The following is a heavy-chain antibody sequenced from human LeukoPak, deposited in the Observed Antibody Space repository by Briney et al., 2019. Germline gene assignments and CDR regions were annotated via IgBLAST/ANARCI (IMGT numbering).Heavy chain of an antibody. Sequence: GGSLRLSCAASGFTFNTYDMNWVRQAPGKGLEWVSSISSSGSYICQPDSVKGRLTISRDNAKNSLYLQMNSLRAEDTAVYYCARESSESFDYWGQGTLVTVSS. CDR2: ISSSGSYI. CDR1: GFTFNTYD. V-gene: IGHV3-21*01. J-gene: IGHJ4*02. CDR3: ARESSESFDY.